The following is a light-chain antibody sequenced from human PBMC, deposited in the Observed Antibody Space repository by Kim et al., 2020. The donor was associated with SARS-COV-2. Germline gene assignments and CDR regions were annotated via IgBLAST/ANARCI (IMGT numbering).Light chain of an antibody. Sequence: PGERATLSCRATRTVGNNYLAWHQQKPGQAPRLLIYGASNRATGIPDRFSGSGSGTGFTLTISRLEPEDSAVYYCQQYGLSPRTFGQGTKVDIK. CDR2: GAS. J-gene: IGKJ1*01. CDR3: QQYGLSPRT. CDR1: RTVGNNY. V-gene: IGKV3-20*01.